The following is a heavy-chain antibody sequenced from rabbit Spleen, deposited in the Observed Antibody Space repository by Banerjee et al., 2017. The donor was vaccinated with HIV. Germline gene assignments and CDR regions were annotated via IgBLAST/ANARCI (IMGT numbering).Heavy chain of an antibody. J-gene: IGHJ4*01. D-gene: IGHD4-1*01. CDR3: ARGATIFSL. CDR1: GFSFSSNYW. Sequence: QEQLVESGGGLVKPGASLTLTCTASGFSFSSNYWMSWVRQAPGKGLEWIGAIDASLVKTYYTSWAKGRFTISKTSSTTVTLQMTSLTAADTATYFCARGATIFSLWGPGTLVTVS. CDR2: IDASLVKT. V-gene: IGHV1S45*01.